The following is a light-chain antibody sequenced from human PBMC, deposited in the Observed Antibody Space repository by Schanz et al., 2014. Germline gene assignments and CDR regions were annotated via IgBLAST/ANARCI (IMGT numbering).Light chain of an antibody. J-gene: IGLJ3*02. CDR1: SSDVGGYNF. Sequence: QSALTQPASVSGSPGQSITISCTGTSSDVGGYNFVSWYQQHPGKAPKVIIYDVSNRPSGVSNRFSGSKSDVTASLTISGLQAEDEADYYCSSYTSSSTNWVFGGGTKVTV. V-gene: IGLV2-14*03. CDR2: DVS. CDR3: SSYTSSSTNWV.